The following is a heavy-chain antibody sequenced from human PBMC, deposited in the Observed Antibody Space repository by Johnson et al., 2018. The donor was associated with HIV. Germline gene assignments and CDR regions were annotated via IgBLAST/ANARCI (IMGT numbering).Heavy chain of an antibody. D-gene: IGHD3-16*01. J-gene: IGHJ3*02. CDR2: TNSDGTTT. CDR3: AREWGMITFGGVIPRNAFDI. Sequence: VQLVESGGGLVQPGGSLRLSCAASGLIFSRSWMHWVRQAPGTGLVWVSRTNSDGTTTHYADSVKGRFTISRDKAKNTLHLQINSSRAEDTAVYYCAREWGMITFGGVIPRNAFDIWGQGTMVTVSS. CDR1: GLIFSRSW. V-gene: IGHV3-74*01.